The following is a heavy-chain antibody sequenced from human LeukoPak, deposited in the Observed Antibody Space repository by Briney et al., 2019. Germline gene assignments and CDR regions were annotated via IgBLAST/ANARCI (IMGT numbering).Heavy chain of an antibody. CDR2: IYY. CDR3: SGRLDY. J-gene: IGHJ4*02. V-gene: IGHV4-59*08. D-gene: IGHD6-19*01. Sequence: SETLSLTCTVSGGSMSPYHRGWIRQPPGKGLEWTGYIYYNPSLNSRVTISVDTSKNQFSLGLSSVTAADTAIYSVSGRLDYWGQGTLVTVSS. CDR1: GGSMSPYH.